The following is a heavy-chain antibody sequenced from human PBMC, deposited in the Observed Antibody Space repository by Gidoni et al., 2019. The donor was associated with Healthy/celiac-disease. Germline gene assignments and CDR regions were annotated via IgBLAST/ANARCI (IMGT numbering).Heavy chain of an antibody. D-gene: IGHD3-16*01. CDR1: GFPFSTYD. Sequence: QLVESAGGCVPPGLSLRLYCSASGFPFSTYDMHWVRQATGKGLEWVSGIGTAGDTNYPGSVKGRFNISRENAKNSLYLQMKSLRADDTAVYYCARNGGDEAFDIWGQGTMVTVSS. CDR2: IGTAGDT. V-gene: IGHV3-13*01. J-gene: IGHJ3*02. CDR3: ARNGGDEAFDI.